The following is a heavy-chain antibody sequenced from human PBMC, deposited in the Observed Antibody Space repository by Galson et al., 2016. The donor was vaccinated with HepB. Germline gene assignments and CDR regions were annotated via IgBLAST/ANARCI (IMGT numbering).Heavy chain of an antibody. CDR3: ARGATSYGRYYYGLDL. V-gene: IGHV3-30*04. CDR2: IPYDGSEN. CDR1: GYVFSTYA. Sequence: SLRLSCAGSGYVFSTYAMHWVRQAPGNGLEWVAVIPYDGSENYYANHVKGRFTISRDNSKNTLYLQMNSLRPQDSAVYYCARGATSYGRYYYGLDLWGQGTTVSVSS. J-gene: IGHJ6*02. D-gene: IGHD3-10*01.